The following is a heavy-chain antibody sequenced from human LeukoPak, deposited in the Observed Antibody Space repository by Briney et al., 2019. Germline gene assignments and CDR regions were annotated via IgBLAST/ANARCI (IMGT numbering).Heavy chain of an antibody. V-gene: IGHV4-59*08. J-gene: IGHJ4*02. CDR1: GGSISGYY. CDR3: ARRIYLAGSTFDY. D-gene: IGHD3-9*01. CDR2: IYYSGST. Sequence: SETLSLTCTVSGGSISGYYWSWIRQPPGKGLEWIGYIYYSGSTNYNPSLKSRVTISVDTSKNQFSLKLSAVTAADTAVYYCARRIYLAGSTFDYWGQGALVTVSS.